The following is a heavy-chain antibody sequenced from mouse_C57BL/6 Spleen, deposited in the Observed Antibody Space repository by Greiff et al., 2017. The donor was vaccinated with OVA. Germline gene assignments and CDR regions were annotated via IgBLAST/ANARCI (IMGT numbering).Heavy chain of an antibody. J-gene: IGHJ4*01. CDR2: IDPSDSYT. D-gene: IGHD1-1*01. V-gene: IGHV1-69*01. Sequence: QVHVKQPGAELVMPGASVKLSCKASGYTFTSYWMHWVKQRPGQGLEWIGEIDPSDSYTNYNQKFKGKSTLTVDKSSSTAYMQLGSLTSEDSAVYYCARATTDYYAMDYWGQGTSVTVSS. CDR1: GYTFTSYW. CDR3: ARATTDYYAMDY.